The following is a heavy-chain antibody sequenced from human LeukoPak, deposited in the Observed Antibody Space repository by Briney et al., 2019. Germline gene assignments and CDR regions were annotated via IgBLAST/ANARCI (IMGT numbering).Heavy chain of an antibody. J-gene: IGHJ3*02. CDR1: GFTFSSYA. Sequence: GGSLRLSCAASGFTFSSYAMNWVRQAPGKGLEWVSYISSSGSTISYADSVKGRFTISRDNAKNSLYLQMNSLRAEDTAVYFCAREGALTVTKDAFDIWGQGTMVTVSS. V-gene: IGHV3-48*03. D-gene: IGHD4-17*01. CDR2: ISSSGSTI. CDR3: AREGALTVTKDAFDI.